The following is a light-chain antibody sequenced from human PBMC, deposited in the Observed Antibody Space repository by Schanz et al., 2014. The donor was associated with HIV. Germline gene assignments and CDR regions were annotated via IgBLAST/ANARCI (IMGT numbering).Light chain of an antibody. CDR1: SSNIGAGYD. CDR2: ANS. Sequence: QSVLTQPPSVSGAPGQRVTISCTGSSSNIGAGYDAHWYQLLPGTAPKLLIYANSNRPSGVPDRFSGSKSGTSASLAITGLQAEDEADYYCAAWDDRSYVIFGGGTKLTVL. J-gene: IGLJ2*01. CDR3: AAWDDRSYVI. V-gene: IGLV1-40*01.